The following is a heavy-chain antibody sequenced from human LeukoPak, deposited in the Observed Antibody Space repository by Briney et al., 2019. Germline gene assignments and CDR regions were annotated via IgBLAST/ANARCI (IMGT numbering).Heavy chain of an antibody. CDR2: IYSSGDT. Sequence: PGGSLRLSCAASGFNVSSNYMSWVRQAPGKGLEWVSVIYSSGDTYYADSVKGRFTTSRDNSKNTLYLEMNSLRDEDTALYYCAKEGAWGNWYFDLWGRGTLVTVSS. J-gene: IGHJ2*01. CDR3: AKEGAWGNWYFDL. CDR1: GFNVSSNY. V-gene: IGHV3-66*03. D-gene: IGHD3-16*01.